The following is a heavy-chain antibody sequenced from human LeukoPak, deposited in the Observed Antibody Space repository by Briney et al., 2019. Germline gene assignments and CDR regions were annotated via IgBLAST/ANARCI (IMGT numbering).Heavy chain of an antibody. CDR3: AKDDYGDFSFDY. CDR2: ISGSGGAT. D-gene: IGHD4-17*01. Sequence: GGSLRLSCAASGFTFNNYAMSWVRQAPGKGLEWVSVISGSGGATYYADSVKGRFTISRDNSKNTLYLQMNSLRAEDTAVYYCAKDDYGDFSFDYWGQGTLVTVSS. V-gene: IGHV3-23*01. CDR1: GFTFNNYA. J-gene: IGHJ4*02.